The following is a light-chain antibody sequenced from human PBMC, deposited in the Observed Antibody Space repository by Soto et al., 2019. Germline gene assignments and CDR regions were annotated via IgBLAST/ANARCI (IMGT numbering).Light chain of an antibody. CDR3: QQYYSTPLT. CDR2: WAS. CDR1: QSVLYSSNNKNY. V-gene: IGKV4-1*01. Sequence: DIVMTQSPDSLAVSLGERATINCKSSQSVLYSSNNKNYLAWYQQKPGQPPKVLIYWASTRESGVPDRFSGSGSGTDFTLNISSLQAEDVAVYYCQQYYSTPLTFGGGTKVDIK. J-gene: IGKJ4*01.